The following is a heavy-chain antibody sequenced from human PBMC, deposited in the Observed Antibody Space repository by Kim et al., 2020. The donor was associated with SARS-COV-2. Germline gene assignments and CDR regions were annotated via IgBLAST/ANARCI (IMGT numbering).Heavy chain of an antibody. V-gene: IGHV1-69*02. Sequence: QNFQGRVTITSDKSTSTAYMDLSSLRSEDTAVYYCASNGGYEGEDAFDIWGQGTMVTVSS. CDR3: ASNGGYEGEDAFDI. D-gene: IGHD5-12*01. J-gene: IGHJ3*02.